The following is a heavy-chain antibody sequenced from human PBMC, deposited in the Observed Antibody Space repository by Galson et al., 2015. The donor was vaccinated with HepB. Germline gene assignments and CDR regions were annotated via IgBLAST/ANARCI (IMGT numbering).Heavy chain of an antibody. J-gene: IGHJ1*01. CDR1: GYNFTTCY. CDR3: ASSGTYYYAEFFQF. Sequence: QSGAEVKKPGESLKISCKGSGYNFTTCYIGWVRQMPGKGLEWIGIIHPGDSDVKYSPSFQGQVTFSADKSINTAYLQWSSLEASDTAMYFCASSGTYYYAEFFQFWGQGTLVTVSS. V-gene: IGHV5-51*01. CDR2: IHPGDSDV. D-gene: IGHD1-26*01.